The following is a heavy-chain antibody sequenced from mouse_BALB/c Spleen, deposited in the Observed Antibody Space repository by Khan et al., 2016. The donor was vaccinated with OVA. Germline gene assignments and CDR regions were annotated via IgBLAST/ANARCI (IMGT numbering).Heavy chain of an antibody. J-gene: IGHJ1*01. CDR2: INTYTGEP. CDR3: ARIFSYWNPDF. Sequence: QIQLVQSGPELKKPGETVKISCKASGYTFTNYGMNWVKQAPGKGLKWMGWINTYTGEPTYADDFKGRFVFSLETSARTAYLQISNLKTEDMTTYFCARIFSYWNPDFWGAGTTVTVSS. CDR1: GYTFTNYG. V-gene: IGHV9-1*02.